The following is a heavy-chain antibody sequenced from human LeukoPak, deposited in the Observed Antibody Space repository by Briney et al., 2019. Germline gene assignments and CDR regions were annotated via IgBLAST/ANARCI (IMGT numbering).Heavy chain of an antibody. CDR2: IRYDGGNK. D-gene: IGHD2-15*01. CDR1: GFTFSSFG. J-gene: IGHJ3*02. CDR3: ARIGAFDI. V-gene: IGHV3-30*02. Sequence: GGSLRLSCEASGFTFSSFGMHWVRQAPGKGLEWVAFIRYDGGNKYSADSAKGRFTISRDNSKNTVYLQMNNLRVEDTAVYYCARIGAFDIWGQGTLVTVSS.